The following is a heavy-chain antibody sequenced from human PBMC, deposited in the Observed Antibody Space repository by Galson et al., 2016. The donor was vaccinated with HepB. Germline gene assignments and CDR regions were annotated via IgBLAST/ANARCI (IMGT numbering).Heavy chain of an antibody. Sequence: SVKVSCKASGGTFGNSAIHWIRQAPGQGLQWMGGITPLFGTTDYGQTLEGRVSITADDSNDVVYMEMSSLSSEDTATYFCARDESAAHWFFDLWGRGTLITVSS. J-gene: IGHJ2*01. CDR3: ARDESAAHWFFDL. CDR1: GGTFGNSA. CDR2: ITPLFGTT. V-gene: IGHV1-69*13.